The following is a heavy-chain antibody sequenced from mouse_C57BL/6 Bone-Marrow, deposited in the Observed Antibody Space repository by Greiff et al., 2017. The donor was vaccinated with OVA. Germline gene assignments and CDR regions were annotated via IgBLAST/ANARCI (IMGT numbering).Heavy chain of an antibody. V-gene: IGHV14-1*01. J-gene: IGHJ3*01. Sequence: VQLQQSGAELVRPGASVKLSCTASGFNIKDYYMHWVKQRPEQGLEWIGRIDPGDGDTEYAPKFQGKATMTADTSSNTAYLQLSSLTSEDTAVYYCTIHYYGRWFAYWGQGTLVTVSA. CDR2: IDPGDGDT. CDR3: TIHYYGRWFAY. D-gene: IGHD1-1*01. CDR1: GFNIKDYY.